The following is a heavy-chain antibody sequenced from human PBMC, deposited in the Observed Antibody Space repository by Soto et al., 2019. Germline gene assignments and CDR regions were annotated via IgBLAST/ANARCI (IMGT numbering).Heavy chain of an antibody. J-gene: IGHJ5*02. Sequence: QVQLVESGGGVVQPGRSLRLSCAASGFSFSNYGMHWVRQAPGKGLDWVAVISHDGNNKYYADSVRGLYTITRDSSKNTXXLQMNSLRAEDTAVYYCASYYHDSGSVTVAPWFDRWGQGTLVTVSS. CDR3: ASYYHDSGSVTVAPWFDR. CDR1: GFSFSNYG. V-gene: IGHV3-30*03. CDR2: ISHDGNNK. D-gene: IGHD3-22*01.